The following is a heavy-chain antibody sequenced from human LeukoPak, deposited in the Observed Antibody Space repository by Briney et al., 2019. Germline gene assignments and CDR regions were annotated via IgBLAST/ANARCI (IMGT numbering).Heavy chain of an antibody. CDR3: AKDTRGYSYGSYFDY. J-gene: IGHJ4*02. CDR1: GFSFDDYA. Sequence: GGSLRLSCAASGFSFDDYAMHWVRQAPGKGLEWVSGISWNSGNIGYADSVKGRFTISRDNAKNSLYLQMNSLRADDTALYYCAKDTRGYSYGSYFDYWGQGTLVTVSS. V-gene: IGHV3-9*01. CDR2: ISWNSGNI. D-gene: IGHD5-18*01.